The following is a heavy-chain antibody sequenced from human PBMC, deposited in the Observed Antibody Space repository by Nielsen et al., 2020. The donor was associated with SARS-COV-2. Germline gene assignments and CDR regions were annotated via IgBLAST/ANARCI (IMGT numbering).Heavy chain of an antibody. V-gene: IGHV5-51*01. D-gene: IGHD2-2*01. Sequence: GGSLRLSCKASGYSFTNYWIGWVRQMPGKGLEWMGVISHGDSDTRYSPAFQGQVTISADQSITTAYLQWSSLKASDTVIYYCARQGRFCSRTTCSRNYFDSWGQGTLVTVSS. CDR2: ISHGDSDT. CDR1: GYSFTNYW. CDR3: ARQGRFCSRTTCSRNYFDS. J-gene: IGHJ4*02.